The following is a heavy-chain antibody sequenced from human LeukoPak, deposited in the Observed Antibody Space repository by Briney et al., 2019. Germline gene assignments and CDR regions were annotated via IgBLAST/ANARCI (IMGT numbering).Heavy chain of an antibody. D-gene: IGHD6-13*01. CDR2: ISSRSSHT. CDR1: GFTFSDYY. J-gene: IGHJ4*02. V-gene: IGHV3-11*05. Sequence: KPGGSLRLSCAASGFTFSDYYMSCIRQAPGKGLEWVSYISSRSSHTNYADSVKGRFTISRDNAKNSLYLQMNSLRAEDTAVYYCARGAVRAAAGRSDYWGQGTLVTVSS. CDR3: ARGAVRAAAGRSDY.